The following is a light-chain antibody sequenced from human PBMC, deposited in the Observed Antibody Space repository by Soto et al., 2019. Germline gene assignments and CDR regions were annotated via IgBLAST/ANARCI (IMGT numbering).Light chain of an antibody. J-gene: IGLJ1*01. CDR1: SSDIGAYNY. Sequence: QSALTQPASVSGSPGQSITISCTGSSSDIGAYNYVSWFQQYPGKAPKLIISEVSNRHSGVSNRFSGSKSGTAASLTISGLQTEDEADYFCFSFTTDWTHVFGTGTKLTVL. CDR2: EVS. V-gene: IGLV2-14*01. CDR3: FSFTTDWTHV.